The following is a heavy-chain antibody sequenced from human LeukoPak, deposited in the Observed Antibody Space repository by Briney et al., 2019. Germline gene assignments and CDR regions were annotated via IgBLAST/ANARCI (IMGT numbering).Heavy chain of an antibody. CDR2: ISYDGSNK. J-gene: IGHJ4*02. V-gene: IGHV3-30-3*01. Sequence: PGRSLRLSCAASGFTFSSYAMQWVRQAPGKGLEWVAVVISYDGSNKYYADSVKGRFTISRDNSKNTRYLQMNSLRAEDTAVYYCARDSTDGVIPRELHPPFDYWGQGTLVTVSS. CDR3: ARDSTDGVIPRELHPPFDY. D-gene: IGHD1-7*01. CDR1: GFTFSSYA.